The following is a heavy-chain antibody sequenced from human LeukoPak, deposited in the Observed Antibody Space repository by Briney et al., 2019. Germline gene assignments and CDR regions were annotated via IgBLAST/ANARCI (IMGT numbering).Heavy chain of an antibody. Sequence: PSETLSLTCTVSGASISGYYWTWIRQPAGKGLEWLGRIYTSGSTKYNPSLKSRVSMSVDTSRNQSSLKVSSVTAADTAVYYCARVICGGGSCYSDNWFDPWGQGTLVTVSS. CDR2: IYTSGST. J-gene: IGHJ5*02. V-gene: IGHV4-4*07. CDR1: GASISGYY. CDR3: ARVICGGGSCYSDNWFDP. D-gene: IGHD2-15*01.